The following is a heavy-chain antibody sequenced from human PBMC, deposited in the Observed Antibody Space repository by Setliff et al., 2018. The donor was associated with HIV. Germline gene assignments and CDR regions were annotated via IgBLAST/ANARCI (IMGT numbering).Heavy chain of an antibody. D-gene: IGHD3-10*01. Sequence: SETLSLTCTVSDSGTYYWSWIRQPAGKGLEWIGRVSSRGDTNYNPSLKSRVTMSVDTSKNQFSLKLSSVTAADTAVYYCARRPYYYGSGSYVYYGMDVWGQGTTVTVSS. V-gene: IGHV4-4*07. CDR1: DSGTYY. CDR2: VSSRGDT. J-gene: IGHJ6*02. CDR3: ARRPYYYGSGSYVYYGMDV.